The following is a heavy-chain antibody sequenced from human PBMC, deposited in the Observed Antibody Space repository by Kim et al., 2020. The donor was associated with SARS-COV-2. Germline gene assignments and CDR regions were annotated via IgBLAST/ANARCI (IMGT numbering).Heavy chain of an antibody. V-gene: IGHV4-59*08. CDR3: ARHPFY. Sequence: YDSTSTNYNTTLKSRVTISVDTSKNQFSLKLSSVTAADTAVYYCARHPFYWGQGPLVTVSS. CDR2: YDSTST. J-gene: IGHJ4*02.